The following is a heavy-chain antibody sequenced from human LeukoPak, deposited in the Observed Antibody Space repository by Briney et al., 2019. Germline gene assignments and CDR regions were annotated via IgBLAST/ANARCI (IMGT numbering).Heavy chain of an antibody. CDR3: ARVGCSSTSCYRGYYYGMDV. V-gene: IGHV3-30*04. CDR2: ISYDGSNK. J-gene: IGHJ6*02. Sequence: PGRSLRLSCAASGFTFGSYAMHWVRQAPGKGLEWVAVISYDGSNKYYADSVKGRFTISRDNSKNTLYLQMNSLRAEDTAVYYCARVGCSSTSCYRGYYYGMDVWGQGTTVTVSS. D-gene: IGHD2-2*02. CDR1: GFTFGSYA.